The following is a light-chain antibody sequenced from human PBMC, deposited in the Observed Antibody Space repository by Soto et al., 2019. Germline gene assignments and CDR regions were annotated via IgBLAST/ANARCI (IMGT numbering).Light chain of an antibody. Sequence: EIVLTQSPATLSLSPGERATLSCRASQSVNTYLAWYQQKPGQAPRLLIYDASSRATGIPARFSGSGSGTDFTLTISSLEPEDIAVFYCQQRLNWPITFGQGTRLEIK. V-gene: IGKV3-11*01. J-gene: IGKJ5*01. CDR1: QSVNTY. CDR3: QQRLNWPIT. CDR2: DAS.